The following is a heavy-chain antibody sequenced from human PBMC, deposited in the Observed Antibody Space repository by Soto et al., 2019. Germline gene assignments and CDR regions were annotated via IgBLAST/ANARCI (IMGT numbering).Heavy chain of an antibody. D-gene: IGHD6-19*01. CDR1: GGTFSSYA. CDR3: ARVWEQWLQRYYYYGMDV. V-gene: IGHV1-69*13. Sequence: SVKVSCKASGGTFSSYAISWVRQAPGQGLEWMGGIIPIFGTANYAQKFQGRVTITADESTSTAYMELSSLRSEDTAVYYCARVWEQWLQRYYYYGMDVWGQGTTVTVSS. CDR2: IIPIFGTA. J-gene: IGHJ6*02.